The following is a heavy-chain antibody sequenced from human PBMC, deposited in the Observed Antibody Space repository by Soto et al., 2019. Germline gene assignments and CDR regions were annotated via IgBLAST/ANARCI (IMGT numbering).Heavy chain of an antibody. D-gene: IGHD3-22*01. CDR2: INVGKGNT. J-gene: IGHJ4*01. V-gene: IGHV1-3*01. CDR1: GYTFTAYA. Sequence: ASVKVSCKASGYTFTAYAIHWMRQAPGQRLEWMGWINVGKGNTRYSEKFQDRVTISRDTSASTAYLELSSLTSGDTAVYYCARPRQGYDGYYIPFDFWGHGTLVTVSS. CDR3: ARPRQGYDGYYIPFDF.